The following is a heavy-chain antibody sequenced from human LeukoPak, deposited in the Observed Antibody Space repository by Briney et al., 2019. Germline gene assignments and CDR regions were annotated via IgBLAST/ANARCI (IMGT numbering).Heavy chain of an antibody. V-gene: IGHV3-30*18. CDR3: AKALRTSMVRGVIMPGGVDY. J-gene: IGHJ4*02. CDR1: GFTFSSYG. D-gene: IGHD3-10*01. Sequence: GRSLRLSCAASGFTFSSYGMHWVRQAPGKGLEWVAVISSDGSNKYYADSVKGRFTVSRDNSKNTLYVQMNSLRAEDTAVYYCAKALRTSMVRGVIMPGGVDYWGQGTLVTVSS. CDR2: ISSDGSNK.